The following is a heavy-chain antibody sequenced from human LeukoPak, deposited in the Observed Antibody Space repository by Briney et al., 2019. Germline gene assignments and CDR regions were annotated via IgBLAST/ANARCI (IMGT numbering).Heavy chain of an antibody. J-gene: IGHJ4*02. V-gene: IGHV1-2*02. Sequence: ASVKVSCKASGYTFTGYYMHWVRQAPGQGLEWMGWINPNSGVTNYAQKFQGRVTMTRDTSISTAYMELSRLRSDDTAVYYCARGIGSWLIYFDYWGQGTLVTVSS. D-gene: IGHD1-26*01. CDR1: GYTFTGYY. CDR3: ARGIGSWLIYFDY. CDR2: INPNSGVT.